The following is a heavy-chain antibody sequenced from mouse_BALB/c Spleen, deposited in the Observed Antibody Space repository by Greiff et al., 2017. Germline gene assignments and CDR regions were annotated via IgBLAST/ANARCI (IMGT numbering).Heavy chain of an antibody. V-gene: IGHV5-6*01. D-gene: IGHD2-3*01. J-gene: IGHJ3*01. Sequence: EVQGVESGGDLVKPGGSLKLSCAASGFTFSSYGMSWVRQTPDKRLEWVATISSGGSYTYYPDSVKGRFTISRDNAKNTLYLQMSSLKSEDTAMYYCARHDDGLPFAYWGQGTLVTVSA. CDR2: ISSGGSYT. CDR1: GFTFSSYG. CDR3: ARHDDGLPFAY.